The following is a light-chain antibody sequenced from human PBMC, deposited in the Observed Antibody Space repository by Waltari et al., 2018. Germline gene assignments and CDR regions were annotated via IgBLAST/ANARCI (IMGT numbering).Light chain of an antibody. CDR3: YSAADNNDWV. J-gene: IGLJ3*02. CDR1: VLAKQY. Sequence: SYELTQPSSVSVSPGQTAWITCSGAVLAKQYARWFQQKPGQAPVLVIYKDSERPSGIPERFSGSSSGTTVTLTISGAQVEDEADYYCYSAADNNDWVFGGGTKLTVL. CDR2: KDS. V-gene: IGLV3-27*01.